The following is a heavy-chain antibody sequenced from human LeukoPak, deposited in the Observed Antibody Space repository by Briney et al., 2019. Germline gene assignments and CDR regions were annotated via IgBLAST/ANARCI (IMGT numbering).Heavy chain of an antibody. Sequence: GGYLRLYCTASRFTCSDFAMVWVRQSPGKGPEGVAAIRGGGQGPFYAASVRGRCTIARDNSKYTLFLQVDRLRAEDTAVYYRARDPNGDYVGAFDMWGPGTMVTVSS. D-gene: IGHD4-17*01. J-gene: IGHJ3*02. CDR1: RFTCSDFA. CDR2: IRGGGQGP. V-gene: IGHV3-23*01. CDR3: ARDPNGDYVGAFDM.